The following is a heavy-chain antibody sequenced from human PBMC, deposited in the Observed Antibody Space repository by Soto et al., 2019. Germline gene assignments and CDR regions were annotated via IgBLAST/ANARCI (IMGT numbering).Heavy chain of an antibody. CDR1: GFTFSSYA. CDR3: VRDLSFCWSYYGAYYYGLDV. CDR2: ISGSGGST. Sequence: EGSLRLSCAASGFTFSSYAMSWVRQAPGKVLEWVSAISGSGGSTYYADSVKGRFTISRDHSKNTLYLQMNSLRAEDTAVYYCVRDLSFCWSYYGAYYYGLDVWGLGTSVIVSS. D-gene: IGHD3-10*01. J-gene: IGHJ6*02. V-gene: IGHV3-23*01.